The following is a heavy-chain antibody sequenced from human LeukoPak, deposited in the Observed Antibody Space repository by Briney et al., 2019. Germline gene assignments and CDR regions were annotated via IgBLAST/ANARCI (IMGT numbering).Heavy chain of an antibody. J-gene: IGHJ5*02. CDR1: GGSIRSGGYY. CDR3: ARRLGAAGWFDL. V-gene: IGHV4-39*01. CDR2: IRDSTSN. Sequence: PSETLSLTCTVSGGSIRSGGYYWGWLRQPPGKGLEWIGNIRDSTSNIYNPSLESRVTISVDTFKNQSSLKLSAVPAADTAVYYCARRLGAAGWFDLWGQGILVTVSS. D-gene: IGHD6-19*01.